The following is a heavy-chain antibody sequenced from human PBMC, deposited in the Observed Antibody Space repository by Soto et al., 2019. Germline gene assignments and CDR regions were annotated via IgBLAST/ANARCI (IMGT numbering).Heavy chain of an antibody. Sequence: GGALKISCKGFWYRLSPYLIRWGGPMPGKGLEWMGIIYPGDSDTRYSPSFQGQVTISADKSISTAYLQWSSLKASDTAMYYCARKLDGSGSYYPWSQGTLVTVSS. D-gene: IGHD3-10*01. CDR3: ARKLDGSGSYYP. V-gene: IGHV5-51*01. J-gene: IGHJ5*02. CDR2: IYPGDSDT. CDR1: WYRLSPYL.